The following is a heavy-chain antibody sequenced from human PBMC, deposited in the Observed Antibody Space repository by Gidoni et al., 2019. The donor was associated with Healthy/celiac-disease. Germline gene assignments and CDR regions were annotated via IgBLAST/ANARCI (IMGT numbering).Heavy chain of an antibody. Sequence: QVQLQQWGAGLLKPSETLSLTCAVYGGSFSGYYWSWIRQPPGKGLEWIGEINHSGSTNYNPSLKSRVTISVDTSKNQFSLKLSSVTAADTAVYYCARAPQYGSGKQLYYYYGMDVWGQGTTVTVSS. V-gene: IGHV4-34*01. CDR2: INHSGST. J-gene: IGHJ6*02. D-gene: IGHD3-10*01. CDR3: ARAPQYGSGKQLYYYYGMDV. CDR1: GGSFSGYY.